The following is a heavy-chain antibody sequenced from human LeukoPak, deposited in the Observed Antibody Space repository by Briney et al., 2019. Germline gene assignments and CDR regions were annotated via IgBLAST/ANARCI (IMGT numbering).Heavy chain of an antibody. J-gene: IGHJ4*02. CDR1: GFTFSSYG. V-gene: IGHV3-30*18. CDR3: AKLFEYSSSAPFDY. CDR2: ISYDGNNK. D-gene: IGHD6-6*01. Sequence: GRSLRLSCAASGFTFSSYGMHWVRQAPGKGLEWVAVISYDGNNKYYADSVKGRFTISRDNSKNTLYLQMNSLRAEDTAVYYCAKLFEYSSSAPFDYWGQGTLVTVSS.